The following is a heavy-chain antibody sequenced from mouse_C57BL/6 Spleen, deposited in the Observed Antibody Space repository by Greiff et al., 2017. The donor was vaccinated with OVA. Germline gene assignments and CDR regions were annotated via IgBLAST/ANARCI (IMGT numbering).Heavy chain of an antibody. V-gene: IGHV5-4*01. Sequence: EVPLVESGGGLVKPGGSLKLSCATSGFTFSSYAMSWVRQTPEKRLEWVATISDGGSYTYYPDTVKGRFTISRDNAKNNLYLQMSHLKSEDTAMYYCARDADTPHRFAYWGQGTLVTVSA. CDR2: ISDGGSYT. CDR3: ARDADTPHRFAY. CDR1: GFTFSSYA. D-gene: IGHD5-1-1*01. J-gene: IGHJ3*01.